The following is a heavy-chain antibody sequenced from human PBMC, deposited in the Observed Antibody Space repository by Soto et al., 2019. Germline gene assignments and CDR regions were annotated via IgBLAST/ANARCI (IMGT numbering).Heavy chain of an antibody. CDR1: GGSISSGGYN. J-gene: IGHJ3*02. CDR2: IFYSGST. Sequence: QVQLQESGPGLVKPSQTLSLTCTVSGGSISSGGYNWNWIRQHPGKGLEWIGYIFYSGSTYYNPSLKSRVTISVDTSKNQFSLKLSSVTAADTAVYYCARPLVGGDAFDIWGQGTVVTVSS. D-gene: IGHD6-6*01. V-gene: IGHV4-31*03. CDR3: ARPLVGGDAFDI.